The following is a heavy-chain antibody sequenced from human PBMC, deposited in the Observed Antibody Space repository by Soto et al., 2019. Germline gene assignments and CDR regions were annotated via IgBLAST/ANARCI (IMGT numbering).Heavy chain of an antibody. D-gene: IGHD3-22*01. CDR2: IIPIFGTA. CDR1: GGTFSSYA. Sequence: ASVKVSCKASGGTFSSYAISWVRQAPGQGLEWMGGIIPIFGTANYAQKFQGRVTITADESTSTAYMELSSLRSEDTAVYYCASGPLPLYYYDSSGPSAFDIWGQGTMVTVSS. V-gene: IGHV1-69*13. J-gene: IGHJ3*02. CDR3: ASGPLPLYYYDSSGPSAFDI.